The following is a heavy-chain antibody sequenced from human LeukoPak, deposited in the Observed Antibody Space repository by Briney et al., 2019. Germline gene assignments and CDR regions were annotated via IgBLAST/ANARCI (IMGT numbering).Heavy chain of an antibody. CDR1: GGSISSGDYY. V-gene: IGHV4-30-4*01. J-gene: IGHJ6*03. CDR2: IYHSGST. CDR3: ARDHGSSPQDYYYYMDV. Sequence: PSETLSLTCTVSGGSISSGDYYWSWIRQPPGTGLEWIGYIYHSGSTYYNPSLKSRVTISVDRSKNQFSLKLSSVTAADTAVYYCARDHGSSPQDYYYYMDVWGKGTTVTVSS. D-gene: IGHD6-6*01.